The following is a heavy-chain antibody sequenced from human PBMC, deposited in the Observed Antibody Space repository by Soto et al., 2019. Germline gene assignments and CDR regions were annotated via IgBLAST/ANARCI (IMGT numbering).Heavy chain of an antibody. Sequence: SETLSLTCTVSGGSISSYYWSWIRQPPGKGLEWIGYIYYSGSTNYNPSLKSRVTISVDTSKNQFSLKLSSVTAADTAVYYCARDLGYCTNGVCYYQNWFDPWGQGTLVTVSS. CDR2: IYYSGST. J-gene: IGHJ5*02. CDR3: ARDLGYCTNGVCYYQNWFDP. CDR1: GGSISSYY. V-gene: IGHV4-59*01. D-gene: IGHD2-8*01.